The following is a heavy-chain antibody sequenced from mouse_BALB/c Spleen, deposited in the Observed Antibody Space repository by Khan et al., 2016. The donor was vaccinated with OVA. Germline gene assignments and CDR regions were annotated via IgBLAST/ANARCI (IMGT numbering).Heavy chain of an antibody. CDR3: VHPSAGPRNFDV. D-gene: IGHD6-1*01. CDR1: GFNIKDTY. CDR2: FAPANGET. Sequence: EVQLVESGAELVKPGASVKLSCAASGFNIKDTYVHWVKQRPEQGLEWIGRFAPANGETKYDPKFQGKATITADTSSNTSYLQLSSLTSEDTTVYYGVHPSAGPRNFDVWGAGTTVTVSS. V-gene: IGHV14-3*02. J-gene: IGHJ1*01.